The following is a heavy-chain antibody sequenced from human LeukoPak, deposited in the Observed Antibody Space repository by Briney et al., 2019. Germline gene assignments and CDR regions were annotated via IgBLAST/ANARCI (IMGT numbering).Heavy chain of an antibody. V-gene: IGHV4-34*01. Sequence: KASEPLSLPCAVYGDSFSGYYWSWLRQPPRKGREGVGEINHSGSTNYNPSLKSRVNISVDTYKNQFSLMLSSVTAADTAVYYCARGPRRITIFGVANYERRDHYYYYGMDVWGQGTTVTVSS. CDR3: ARGPRRITIFGVANYERRDHYYYYGMDV. CDR1: GDSFSGYY. CDR2: INHSGST. D-gene: IGHD3-3*01. J-gene: IGHJ6*02.